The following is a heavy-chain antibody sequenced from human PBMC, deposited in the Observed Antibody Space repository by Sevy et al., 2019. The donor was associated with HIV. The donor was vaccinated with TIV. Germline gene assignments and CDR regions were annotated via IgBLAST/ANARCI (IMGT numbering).Heavy chain of an antibody. D-gene: IGHD2-8*01. V-gene: IGHV3-23*01. CDR1: GFTFNNYG. J-gene: IGHJ4*02. Sequence: GGSLRLSCAASGFTFNNYGMTWVRQAPGKGLEWVATLSFGCGKINYADSVKGRFTISRVNSKNSFYLQMDNLRVEDTSLYYCAREGCTRPHDYWGQGTRVTVSS. CDR2: LSFGCGKI. CDR3: AREGCTRPHDY.